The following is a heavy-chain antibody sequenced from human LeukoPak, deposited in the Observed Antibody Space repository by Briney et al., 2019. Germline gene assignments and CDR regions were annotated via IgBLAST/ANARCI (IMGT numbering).Heavy chain of an antibody. CDR3: ALNPRGYCSGGSCYIGY. Sequence: GESLKISCKGSGYSFANYWIGWVRQMPGKGLEWMGIIYPSDSNTRYNPSFQGQVTISADKSTSTAYLQWGSLKASDTAMYYCALNPRGYCSGGSCYIGYWGQGTLVTVSS. J-gene: IGHJ4*02. V-gene: IGHV5-51*01. CDR2: IYPSDSNT. CDR1: GYSFANYW. D-gene: IGHD2-15*01.